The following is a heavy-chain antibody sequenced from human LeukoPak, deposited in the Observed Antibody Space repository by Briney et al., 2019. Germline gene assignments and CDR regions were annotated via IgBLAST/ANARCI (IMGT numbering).Heavy chain of an antibody. CDR2: IIPILGIA. V-gene: IGHV1-69*04. D-gene: IGHD1-20*01. Sequence: GASVKVSCKASGGTFSSYTISWVRRAPGQGLEWMGRIIPILGIANYAQKFQGRVTITADKSTSTAYMELSSLRSEDTAMYYCARDREVTGTTVGLDYWGQGTLVTVSS. CDR3: ARDREVTGTTVGLDY. CDR1: GGTFSSYT. J-gene: IGHJ4*02.